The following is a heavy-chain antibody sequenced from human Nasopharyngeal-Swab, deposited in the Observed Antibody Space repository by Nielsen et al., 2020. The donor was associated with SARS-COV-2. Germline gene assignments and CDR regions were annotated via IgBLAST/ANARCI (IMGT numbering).Heavy chain of an antibody. CDR1: GFTSTSYA. Sequence: GGSLRLSCAASGFTSTSYAMNWVRHAPGKGLEWVSGMSGRGEKTYYAESVKGRFTISRDVSKNTLYLQMNGLRAEDTAVYYCAKDSGAGFCDDGSCFPTNHWGQGTLVTVSS. D-gene: IGHD2-15*01. CDR2: MSGRGEKT. J-gene: IGHJ5*02. CDR3: AKDSGAGFCDDGSCFPTNH. V-gene: IGHV3-23*01.